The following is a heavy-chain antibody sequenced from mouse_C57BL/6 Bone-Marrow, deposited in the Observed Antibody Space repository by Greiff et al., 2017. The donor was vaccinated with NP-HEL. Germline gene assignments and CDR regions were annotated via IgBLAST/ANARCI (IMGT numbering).Heavy chain of an antibody. CDR3: ASPFPWYFDV. V-gene: IGHV1-7*01. CDR1: GYTFTSYW. J-gene: IGHJ1*03. CDR2: INPSSGYT. Sequence: VQLQQSGAELAKPGASVKLSCKASGYTFTSYWMHWVKQRPGQGLEWIGYINPSSGYTKYNQKFKDKATLTADKAASTAYMQLISLTYEDSAVYYCASPFPWYFDVWGTGTTVTVSS.